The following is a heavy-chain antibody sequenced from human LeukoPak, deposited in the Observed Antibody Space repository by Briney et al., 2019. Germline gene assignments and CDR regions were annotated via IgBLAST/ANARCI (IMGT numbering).Heavy chain of an antibody. V-gene: IGHV3-23*01. D-gene: IGHD6-25*01. CDR3: ATSRGYTDY. Sequence: GSLRLSCAASGFTFSTYGMTWVRQAPGKGLEWVSAVSGGDVHTYYADSVKGRVTISRDNSRNTLYLQMNSLRPEDTAVYYCATSRGYTDYWGQGTLVTVSS. J-gene: IGHJ4*02. CDR1: GFTFSTYG. CDR2: VSGGDVHT.